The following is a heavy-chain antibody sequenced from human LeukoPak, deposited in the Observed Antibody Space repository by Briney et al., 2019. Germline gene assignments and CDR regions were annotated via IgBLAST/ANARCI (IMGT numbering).Heavy chain of an antibody. CDR1: GFTFSSYT. CDR3: ARGRGSYPNYFDF. Sequence: GGSLRLSCAASGFTFSSYTMNSVRQAPGKGLEWVSSISSSSSYIYYADSVKGRFTISRDNAKNSLYLQMNSLRAEDTAVYYCARGRGSYPNYFDFWGQGTLVTVSS. CDR2: ISSSSSYI. D-gene: IGHD3-16*01. V-gene: IGHV3-21*01. J-gene: IGHJ4*02.